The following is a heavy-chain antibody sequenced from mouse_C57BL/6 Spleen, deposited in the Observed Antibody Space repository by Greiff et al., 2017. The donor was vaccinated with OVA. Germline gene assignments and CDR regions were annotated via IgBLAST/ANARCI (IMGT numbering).Heavy chain of an antibody. J-gene: IGHJ2*01. CDR2: IYPRSGNT. CDR3: ARWGLYYYGSSYEIDY. CDR1: GYTFTSYG. V-gene: IGHV1-81*01. D-gene: IGHD1-1*01. Sequence: QVQLQQPGAELARPGASVKLSCKASGYTFTSYGISWVKQRTGQGLEWIGEIYPRSGNTYYNEKFKGKATLTADKSSSTAYMELRSLTSEDSAVYFCARWGLYYYGSSYEIDYWGQGTTLTVSS.